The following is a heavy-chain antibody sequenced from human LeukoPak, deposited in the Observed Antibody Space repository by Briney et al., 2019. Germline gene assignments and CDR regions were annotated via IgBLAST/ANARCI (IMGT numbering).Heavy chain of an antibody. CDR1: GFTVITND. J-gene: IGHJ4*02. CDR3: ARGVEPLAANTLAY. D-gene: IGHD1-14*01. CDR2: LYSDGNT. Sequence: PGGSLRLSCAASGFTVITNDMTWVRQAPGKGLEWVSVLYSDGNTKYADSMQGRFTISRDNSKNTLYLEMNSLSPDDTAVYYCARGVEPLAANTLAYWGQGTLVTVFS. V-gene: IGHV3-53*01.